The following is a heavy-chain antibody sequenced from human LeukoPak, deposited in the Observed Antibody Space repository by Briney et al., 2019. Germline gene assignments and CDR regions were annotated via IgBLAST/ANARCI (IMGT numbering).Heavy chain of an antibody. CDR2: IKSKTDGGTT. D-gene: IGHD3-10*01. CDR3: TTGQSLTGGGFDY. V-gene: IGHV3-15*01. J-gene: IGHJ4*02. CDR1: GFTFSNAW. Sequence: GGSLRLSCAASGFTFSNAWMSWVRQAPGKGLEWVGRIKSKTDGGTTDYAAPVKGRFTISRDDSKNTLYLQMNSLKTEDTAVYYCTTGQSLTGGGFDYWGQGTLVTVSS.